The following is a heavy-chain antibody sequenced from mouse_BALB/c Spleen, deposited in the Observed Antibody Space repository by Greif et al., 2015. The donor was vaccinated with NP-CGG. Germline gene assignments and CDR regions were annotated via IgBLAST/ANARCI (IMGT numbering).Heavy chain of an antibody. CDR3: TSPFLGLRGDYAMDY. V-gene: IGHV6-6*02. Sequence: EVQRVESGGGLVQPGGSMKLSCVASGFTFSNYWMNWVRQSPEKGLEWVAEIRLKSNNYATHYAESVKGRFTISRDDSKSSVYLQMNNLRAEDTGIYYCTSPFLGLRGDYAMDYWRQGTSVTVSS. CDR1: GFTFSNYW. J-gene: IGHJ4*01. D-gene: IGHD3-1*01. CDR2: IRLKSNNYAT.